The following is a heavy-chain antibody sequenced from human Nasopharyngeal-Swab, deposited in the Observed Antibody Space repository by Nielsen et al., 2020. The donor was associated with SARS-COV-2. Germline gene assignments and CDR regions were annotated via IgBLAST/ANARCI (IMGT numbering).Heavy chain of an antibody. CDR3: ARDPNYYGSGSHYGMDV. Sequence: GESLKIFCAASGFTFDDYAMHWVRQAPGKGLEWVAVISYDGSNKYYADSVKGRFTISRDNSKNTLYLQMNSLRAEDTAVYYCARDPNYYGSGSHYGMDVWGQGTTVTVSS. CDR2: ISYDGSNK. D-gene: IGHD3-10*01. V-gene: IGHV3-30*04. J-gene: IGHJ6*02. CDR1: GFTFDDYA.